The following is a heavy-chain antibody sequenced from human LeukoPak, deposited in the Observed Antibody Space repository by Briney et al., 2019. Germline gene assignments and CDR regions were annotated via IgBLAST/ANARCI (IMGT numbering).Heavy chain of an antibody. Sequence: GGSLRLSCVASGFTFSSYWMSWVRQAPGEGLEWVANIKQDGSEKYSVDSVKGRFIISRDNAKNSLYLQMNSLRAEDTAVYYCATGTGYCSGGSCSSDTFDPWGQGTLVTVSS. CDR3: ATGTGYCSGGSCSSDTFDP. V-gene: IGHV3-7*05. J-gene: IGHJ5*02. CDR1: GFTFSSYW. CDR2: IKQDGSEK. D-gene: IGHD2-15*01.